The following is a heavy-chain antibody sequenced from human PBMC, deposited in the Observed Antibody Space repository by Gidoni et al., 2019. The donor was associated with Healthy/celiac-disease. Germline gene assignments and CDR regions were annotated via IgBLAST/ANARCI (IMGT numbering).Heavy chain of an antibody. CDR1: VGSISSYS. D-gene: IGHD3-10*01. J-gene: IGHJ4*02. V-gene: IGHV4-4*07. CDR2: IYTSGST. CDR3: ARGIGELYYFDY. Sequence: LVQPSETLSLTCTVSVGSISSYSWSWSRQPAGKGLEWIGRIYTSGSTNYNPSIKRRVTMSVDTSKNQVSLKLSSVTAADTAVYYCARGIGELYYFDYWGQGTLVTVSS.